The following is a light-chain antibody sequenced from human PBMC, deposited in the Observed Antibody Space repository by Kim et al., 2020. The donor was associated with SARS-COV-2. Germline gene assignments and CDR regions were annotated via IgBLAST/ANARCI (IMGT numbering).Light chain of an antibody. CDR2: QDS. Sequence: SYELTQPPSGSVSPGQTASITCSGDKLGDKYACWYQQKPGQSPVLVIYQDSKRPSGIPERFSGSNSGNTATLTISGTQAMDEADYYCQAWDSSTGVFGGG. CDR1: KLGDKY. CDR3: QAWDSSTGV. V-gene: IGLV3-1*01. J-gene: IGLJ2*01.